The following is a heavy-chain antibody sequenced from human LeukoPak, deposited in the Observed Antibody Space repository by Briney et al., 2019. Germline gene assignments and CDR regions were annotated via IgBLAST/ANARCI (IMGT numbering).Heavy chain of an antibody. J-gene: IGHJ4*02. V-gene: IGHV5-51*01. CDR3: ALLGYCRSTCCPPHFALDY. CDR1: GYSFPRYW. CDR2: FYPCDSDT. Sequence: CESLKISCQGSGYSFPRYWIAWVGQIPGKGLEWMGIFYPCDSDTRHSTSFQGQVTISADKSIHSAYLQWSSLKASDTAMYYCALLGYCRSTCCPPHFALDYWGQGTLVTVSS. D-gene: IGHD2-2*01.